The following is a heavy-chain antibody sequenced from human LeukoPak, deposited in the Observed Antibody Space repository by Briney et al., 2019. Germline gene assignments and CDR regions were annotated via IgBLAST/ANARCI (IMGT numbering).Heavy chain of an antibody. CDR1: GGSFSGYY. J-gene: IGHJ6*03. V-gene: IGHV4-34*01. CDR2: INHSEST. CDR3: ARGRIAAAGTQRRNYYYYYYMDV. D-gene: IGHD6-13*01. Sequence: SETLSLTCAVYGGSFSGYYWSWIRHPPGKGLEWIGEINHSESTNYNPSLKSRVTISVDTSKNQFSLKLSSVTAADTAVYYCARGRIAAAGTQRRNYYYYYYMDVWGNGTTVTVSS.